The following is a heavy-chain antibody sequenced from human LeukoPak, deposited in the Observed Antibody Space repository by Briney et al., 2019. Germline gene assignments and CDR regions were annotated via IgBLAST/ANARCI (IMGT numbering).Heavy chain of an antibody. J-gene: IGHJ4*02. V-gene: IGHV4-39*01. CDR2: IYYSGST. CDR3: ARQHYNWNYGY. CDR1: GGSISSSNYY. Sequence: SETLSLTCTVSGGSISSSNYYWGWIRQPPGKGLGWIGSIYYSGSTYYNPSLKSRVTISVDTSKNQFSLKLSSVTAADTAVYYCARQHYNWNYGYWGQGALVTVSS. D-gene: IGHD1-7*01.